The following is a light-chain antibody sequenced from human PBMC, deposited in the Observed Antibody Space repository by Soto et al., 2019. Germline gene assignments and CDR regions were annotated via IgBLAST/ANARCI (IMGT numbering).Light chain of an antibody. J-gene: IGKJ5*01. V-gene: IGKV3-20*01. CDR3: QQYGDSLPST. CDR1: QSIHNNY. CDR2: AAS. Sequence: EILLTQTPCTLSLSPGESATLSCRASQSIHNNYLAWDQQKPGQAPRLLIYAASSGATGIPARFSGSGSGTDFSLTITRLEPEDYAVYYCQQYGDSLPSTFGQGTRLEIK.